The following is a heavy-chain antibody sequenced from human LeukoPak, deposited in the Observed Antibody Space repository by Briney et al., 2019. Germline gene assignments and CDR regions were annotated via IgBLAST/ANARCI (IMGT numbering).Heavy chain of an antibody. V-gene: IGHV4-39*01. D-gene: IGHD3-10*01. Sequence: SETLSLTCTVSGGSIRSSSYYWGWIRQPPGKGLEWIGSIYYSGSTYYNPSLKSRVTISVDTSKNQFSLKLSSVTAADTAVYYCARRGLWFENWFDPWGQGTLVTVSS. CDR2: IYYSGST. CDR3: ARRGLWFENWFDP. CDR1: GGSIRSSSYY. J-gene: IGHJ5*02.